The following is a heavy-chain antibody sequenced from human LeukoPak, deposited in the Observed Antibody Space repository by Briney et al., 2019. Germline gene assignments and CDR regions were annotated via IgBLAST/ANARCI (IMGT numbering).Heavy chain of an antibody. CDR3: AKDPWTAMAKGYFDY. V-gene: IGHV3-23*01. CDR1: GFTFSSYA. Sequence: PGGSLRLSCAASGFTFSSYAMSWVRQAPGKRLEWVSAISGSGGSTYYADSVKGRFTISRDNSKNTLYLQMNSLRAEDTAVYYCAKDPWTAMAKGYFDYWGQGTLVTVSS. D-gene: IGHD5-18*01. CDR2: ISGSGGST. J-gene: IGHJ4*02.